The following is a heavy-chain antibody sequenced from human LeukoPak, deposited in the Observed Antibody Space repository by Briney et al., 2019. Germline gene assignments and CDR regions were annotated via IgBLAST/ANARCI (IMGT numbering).Heavy chain of an antibody. Sequence: GASVKVSCRASGYTFTGYYMHWIRQAPGQGLEWMGWINPNNGRTNYAQKFQGRVTMTSDTPISTAYMDLSRLRSDDTALYYCARGTYYDSSAYSGVRLFDYWGQGTLVTVSS. CDR3: ARGTYYDSSAYSGVRLFDY. J-gene: IGHJ4*02. V-gene: IGHV1-2*02. D-gene: IGHD3-22*01. CDR1: GYTFTGYY. CDR2: INPNNGRT.